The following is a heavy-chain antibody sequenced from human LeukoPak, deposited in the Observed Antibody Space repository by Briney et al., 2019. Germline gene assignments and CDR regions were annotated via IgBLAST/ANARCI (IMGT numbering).Heavy chain of an antibody. CDR2: ISAYNGNT. Sequence: ASVKVSCKASGYTFTSYGISWVRQAPGQGLEWMGWISAYNGNTNYAQKPQGRVTMTTDTSTSTAYMELRSLRSDDTAVYYCARDLQGYCSGGSCYDGGGYFDYWGQGTLVTVSS. CDR3: ARDLQGYCSGGSCYDGGGYFDY. D-gene: IGHD2-15*01. V-gene: IGHV1-18*01. CDR1: GYTFTSYG. J-gene: IGHJ4*02.